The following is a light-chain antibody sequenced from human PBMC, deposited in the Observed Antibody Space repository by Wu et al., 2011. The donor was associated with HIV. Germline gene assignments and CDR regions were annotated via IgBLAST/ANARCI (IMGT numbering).Light chain of an antibody. CDR3: QQYNNWPRT. CDR1: N. J-gene: IGKJ1*01. CDR2: SAS. V-gene: IGKV3-15*01. Sequence: NLVWFQQKPGHLPRLLISSASDQGRLVSXRVQCSGSGTEFSLTISSMQSEDSAIYFCQQYNNWPRTFGQGTKVEI.